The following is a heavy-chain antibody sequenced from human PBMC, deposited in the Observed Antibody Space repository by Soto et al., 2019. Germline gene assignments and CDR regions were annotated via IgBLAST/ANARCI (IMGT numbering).Heavy chain of an antibody. D-gene: IGHD3-10*01. Sequence: QVLLVQSGPEVKKPGSSVKVSCKASGGTFNNYAINWVRQAPGKGLEWMGGIIPTFGTGNHAQKFQGRVTITVDESRRTAYMKLNSLRSEDTAIYCWARFDCRIGRGGRSSPDEMDVWGQGTRVIVSS. CDR3: ARFDCRIGRGGRSSPDEMDV. V-gene: IGHV1-69*01. CDR1: GGTFNNYA. J-gene: IGHJ6*02. CDR2: IIPTFGTG.